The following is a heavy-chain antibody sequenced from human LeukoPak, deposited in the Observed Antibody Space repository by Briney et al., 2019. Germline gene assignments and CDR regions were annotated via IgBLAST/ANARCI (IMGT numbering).Heavy chain of an antibody. D-gene: IGHD5-24*01. J-gene: IGHJ4*02. CDR2: IYSGGST. Sequence: GGSLRLSCAASGFTVSSNYMSWVRQAPGKGLEWVSVIYSGGSTYYADSVKGRFTISRDNSKNTLYLQMNSLRAEDTAVYYCARDQVEGGWGTFDYWGQGTLVTVSS. CDR3: ARDQVEGGWGTFDY. CDR1: GFTVSSNY. V-gene: IGHV3-66*02.